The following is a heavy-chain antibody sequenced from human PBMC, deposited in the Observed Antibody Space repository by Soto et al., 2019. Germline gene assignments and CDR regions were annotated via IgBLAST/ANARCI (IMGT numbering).Heavy chain of an antibody. CDR2: ISGSGGST. CDR3: AKDKGSSSWYDPHAFDI. CDR1: GFTFSSYA. V-gene: IGHV3-23*01. J-gene: IGHJ3*02. Sequence: GGSLRLSCAASGFTFSSYAMSWVRQAPGKGLEWVSAISGSGGSTYYADSVKGRFTISRDNSKNTLYLQMNSLRAEDTAVYYCAKDKGSSSWYDPHAFDIWGQGTMVTVSS. D-gene: IGHD6-13*01.